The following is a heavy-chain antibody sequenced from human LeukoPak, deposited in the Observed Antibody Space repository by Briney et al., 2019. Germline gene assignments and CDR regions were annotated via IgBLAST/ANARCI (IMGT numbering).Heavy chain of an antibody. V-gene: IGHV4-59*01. CDR2: IYYSGGT. J-gene: IGHJ4*02. D-gene: IGHD6-6*01. CDR3: ARYSSSPTYFDY. Sequence: SETLSLTCTVSGGSISSYYWSWIRQPPGKGLEWIGYIYYSGGTNYNPSLKSRVTISVDTSKNQFSLKLSSVTAADTAVYYCARYSSSPTYFDYWGQGTLVTVSS. CDR1: GGSISSYY.